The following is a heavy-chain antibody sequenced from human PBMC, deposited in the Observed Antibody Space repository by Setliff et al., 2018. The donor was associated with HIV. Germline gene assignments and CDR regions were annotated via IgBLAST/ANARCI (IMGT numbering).Heavy chain of an antibody. CDR1: GYTFTGYY. Sequence: GASVKVSCKASGYTFTGYYMHWVRQSPGQGLEWVGGIIPILDIANYAQKFQGRVTITADESTSTAYMELSSLRSEDTAVYYCARAHSGSYYYYYYMDVWGKGTTVTVSS. CDR2: IIPILDIA. D-gene: IGHD1-26*01. J-gene: IGHJ6*03. V-gene: IGHV1-69*10. CDR3: ARAHSGSYYYYYYMDV.